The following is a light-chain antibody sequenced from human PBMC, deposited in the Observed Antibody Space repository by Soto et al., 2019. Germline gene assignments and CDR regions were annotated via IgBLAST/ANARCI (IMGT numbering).Light chain of an antibody. J-gene: IGKJ2*01. Sequence: DIQMTQSPSTLSASVGDRVTITCRASQSISSWLAWYQQKPGKAPNLLIYDASSLESGVPSRFSCSGSGTEFTLTISSLQPDDFATYYCQEYNSYSPMYTFGQGTKLEIK. CDR1: QSISSW. CDR3: QEYNSYSPMYT. V-gene: IGKV1-5*01. CDR2: DAS.